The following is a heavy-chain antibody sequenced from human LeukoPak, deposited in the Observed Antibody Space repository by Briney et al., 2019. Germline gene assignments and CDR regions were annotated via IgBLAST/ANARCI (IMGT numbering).Heavy chain of an antibody. V-gene: IGHV4-59*08. D-gene: IGHD3-10*01. Sequence: SETLSLTCTVSGGSISSYYWSWIRQPPGKGLEWIGYIYYSGSTNYNPSLKSRVTISVDTSKNQFSLKLSSVTAADTAVYYCARSYYYGSGSYYFGRGNWFDPWGQGTLVTVSS. CDR3: ARSYYYGSGSYYFGRGNWFDP. CDR1: GGSISSYY. CDR2: IYYSGST. J-gene: IGHJ5*02.